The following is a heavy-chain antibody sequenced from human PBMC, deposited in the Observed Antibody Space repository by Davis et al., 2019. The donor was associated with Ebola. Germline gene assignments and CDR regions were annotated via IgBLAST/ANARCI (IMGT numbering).Heavy chain of an antibody. D-gene: IGHD3-16*01. CDR2: IYHSGST. V-gene: IGHV4-30-2*01. J-gene: IGHJ4*02. CDR1: GGSISSGGYS. CDR3: ARRPTLGAPRYYFDY. Sequence: PSETLSLTCAVSGGSISSGGYSWSWIRQPPGKGLEWIGYIYHSGSTNYNPSLKSRVTISVDTSKNQFSLKLSSVTAADTAVYYCARRPTLGAPRYYFDYWGQGTLVTVSS.